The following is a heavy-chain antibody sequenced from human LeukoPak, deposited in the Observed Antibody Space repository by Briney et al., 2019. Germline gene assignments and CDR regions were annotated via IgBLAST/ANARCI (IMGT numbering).Heavy chain of an antibody. J-gene: IGHJ6*02. Sequence: PGGSLRLSCAASGFTFSSYEMNWVRQAPGKGLEWVSYISRSGNSIYYADSVKGRFTISRDNAKNSLDLQMNSLRADDTAIYYCARDMGTAYCGGDCFYYGMDVWGHGTTVTVSS. V-gene: IGHV3-48*03. CDR3: ARDMGTAYCGGDCFYYGMDV. CDR2: ISRSGNSI. D-gene: IGHD2-21*01. CDR1: GFTFSSYE.